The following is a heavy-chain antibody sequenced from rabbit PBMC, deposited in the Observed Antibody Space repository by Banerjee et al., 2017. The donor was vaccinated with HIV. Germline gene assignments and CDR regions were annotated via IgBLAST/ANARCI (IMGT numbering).Heavy chain of an antibody. CDR1: GFSFSSSYY. Sequence: QSLEESGGDLVKPGASLTLTCTASGFSFSSSYYMCWVRQAPGKGLEWIACIYGGSSGSTYYASWAKGRFTISKTSSTTVTLQMTSLTAADTATYFCARGYNGYGGDGYDIFDPWGPGTLVTVS. V-gene: IGHV1S40*01. CDR2: IYGGSSGST. D-gene: IGHD8-1*01. J-gene: IGHJ2*01. CDR3: ARGYNGYGGDGYDIFDP.